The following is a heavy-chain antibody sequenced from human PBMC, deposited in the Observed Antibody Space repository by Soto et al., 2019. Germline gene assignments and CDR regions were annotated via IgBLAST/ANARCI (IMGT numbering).Heavy chain of an antibody. Sequence: SETLSLTYTVSGGSISSSSYYWGWIRQPPGKGLEWIGSIYYSGSTYYNPSLKSRVTISVDTSKNQFSLKLSSVTAADTAVYYCARGNVGLSAFDIWGQGTMVTVSS. V-gene: IGHV4-39*07. CDR3: ARGNVGLSAFDI. J-gene: IGHJ3*02. D-gene: IGHD3-16*01. CDR1: GGSISSSSYY. CDR2: IYYSGST.